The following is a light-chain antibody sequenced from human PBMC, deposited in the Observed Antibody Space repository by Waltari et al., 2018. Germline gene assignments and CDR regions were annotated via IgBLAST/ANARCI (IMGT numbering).Light chain of an antibody. Sequence: QSALTQPASVSGSPGQSITISCTGTSGDVGGYNSVSWFQQHPGKVPKLIISDVSHRPSGVSDRFSGYKSGNTASLTISGLQAEDEASYYCASYTNSDSEVFGGGTKVTVL. CDR2: DVS. CDR1: SGDVGGYNS. J-gene: IGLJ3*02. V-gene: IGLV2-14*01. CDR3: ASYTNSDSEV.